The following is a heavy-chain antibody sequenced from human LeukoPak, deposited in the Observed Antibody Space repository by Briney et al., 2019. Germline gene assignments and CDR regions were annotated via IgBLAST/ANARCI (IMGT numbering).Heavy chain of an antibody. CDR3: ARPRGYSYGYDAFDI. D-gene: IGHD5-18*01. CDR1: GGTFSSYA. Sequence: GASVKVSCKASGGTFSSYAISWVRQAPGQGLEWMGMIIPIFGTPNYAQRFQGRITIAADELTITAYMDLTSLRSEDTAVYYCARPRGYSYGYDAFDIWGQGTMVTVSS. V-gene: IGHV1-69*13. J-gene: IGHJ3*02. CDR2: IIPIFGTP.